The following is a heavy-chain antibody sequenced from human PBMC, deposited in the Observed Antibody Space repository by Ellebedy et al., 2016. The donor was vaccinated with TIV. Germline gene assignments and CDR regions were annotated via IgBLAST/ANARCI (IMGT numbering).Heavy chain of an antibody. CDR1: GFTFNSYG. J-gene: IGHJ4*02. V-gene: IGHV3-30*18. D-gene: IGHD3-16*02. Sequence: GGSLRLSCAASGFTFNSYGMHWVRQAPGKGLEWVAVISYDGSNKYYADSVKGRFTISRDISKNTLYLQMNSLRGEDTAVYYCAKDGGSGVWGSYRYYDYWGQGTLVTVSS. CDR2: ISYDGSNK. CDR3: AKDGGSGVWGSYRYYDY.